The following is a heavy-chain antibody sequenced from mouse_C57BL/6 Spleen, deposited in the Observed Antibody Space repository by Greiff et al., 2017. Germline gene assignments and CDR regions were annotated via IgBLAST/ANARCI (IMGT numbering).Heavy chain of an antibody. CDR1: GYAFSSSW. CDR2: IYPGDGDT. V-gene: IGHV1-82*01. D-gene: IGHD1-1*01. Sequence: VKLMESGPELVKPGASVKISCKASGYAFSSSWMNWVKQRPGKGLEWIGRIYPGDGDTNYNGKFKGKATLTADKSSSTAYMQLSSLTSEDSAVYFCARLGFITTVVTPYAMDYWGQGTSVTVSS. CDR3: ARLGFITTVVTPYAMDY. J-gene: IGHJ4*01.